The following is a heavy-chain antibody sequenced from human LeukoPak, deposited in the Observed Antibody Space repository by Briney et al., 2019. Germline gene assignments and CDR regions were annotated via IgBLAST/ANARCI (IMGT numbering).Heavy chain of an antibody. J-gene: IGHJ4*02. CDR2: IYYSGST. CDR1: GASISSYY. CDR3: ARHVSSGWYVYFDY. V-gene: IGHV4-59*08. Sequence: SETLSLTCTVSGASISSYYWSWLRQPPGKGLEWLGYIYYSGSTNYNPSLKSRVTISVDTSKNQFSLKLSSVTAADTAVYYCARHVSSGWYVYFDYWGQGTLVTVSS. D-gene: IGHD6-19*01.